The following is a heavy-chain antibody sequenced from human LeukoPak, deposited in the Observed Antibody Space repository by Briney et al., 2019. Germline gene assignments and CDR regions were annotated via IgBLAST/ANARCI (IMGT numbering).Heavy chain of an antibody. Sequence: ASVKVSCKASGYTFTSYGISWVRQAPGQGLEWMGWVSTHNGYTKYAQKFQGSVTMTTDTSTSTAYMELGSLRSDDTAVYYCARGLGIISCCESLNWFDPWGQGTLVSVSS. D-gene: IGHD3-16*01. V-gene: IGHV1-18*01. CDR3: ARGLGIISCCESLNWFDP. CDR1: GYTFTSYG. J-gene: IGHJ5*02. CDR2: VSTHNGYT.